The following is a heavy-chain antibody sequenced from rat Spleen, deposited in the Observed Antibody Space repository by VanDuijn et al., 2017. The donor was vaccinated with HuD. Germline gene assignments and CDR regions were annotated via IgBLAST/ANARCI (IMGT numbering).Heavy chain of an antibody. D-gene: IGHD1-11*01. CDR2: ITSGGSNI. Sequence: EVQLVESGGGLVQPGRSLKVSCAASGFTFSSFSMAWVRQAPKKGLEWVATITSGGSNIYYPDSMKGRFTISRDNAKNTLYLQMDSLRSEDTATYYCAKDHGGYNYGVMDAWGQGASVTVSS. CDR3: AKDHGGYNYGVMDA. J-gene: IGHJ4*01. V-gene: IGHV5-25*01. CDR1: GFTFSSFS.